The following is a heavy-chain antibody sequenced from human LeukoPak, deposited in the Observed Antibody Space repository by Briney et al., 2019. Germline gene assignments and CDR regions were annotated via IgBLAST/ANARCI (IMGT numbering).Heavy chain of an antibody. Sequence: GVSLRLSCAASGFTFSSFWMNWVRHTPGKGLEWVANIEGDGSEKNYMDSVKGRFTISRDNAKKSLHLQMNSLRAEDTGVYYCAGGSCWLMDYWGQGTLVTVSS. D-gene: IGHD6-19*01. V-gene: IGHV3-7*03. CDR3: AGGSCWLMDY. CDR1: GFTFSSFW. J-gene: IGHJ4*02. CDR2: IEGDGSEK.